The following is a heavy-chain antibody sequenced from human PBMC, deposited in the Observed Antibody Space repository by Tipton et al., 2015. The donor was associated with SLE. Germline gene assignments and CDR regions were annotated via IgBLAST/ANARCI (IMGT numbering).Heavy chain of an antibody. CDR2: IYYSGST. Sequence: TLSLTCTVSGGSISNSSYYWGWIRQPPGKGLEWIGSIYYSGSTYYNPSLKSRVTISVDTSKNQFSLKLSSVTAADTAVYYCARHEDRYYFDYWGQGTLVTVSS. J-gene: IGHJ4*02. D-gene: IGHD2-15*01. CDR1: GGSISNSSYY. CDR3: ARHEDRYYFDY. V-gene: IGHV4-39*07.